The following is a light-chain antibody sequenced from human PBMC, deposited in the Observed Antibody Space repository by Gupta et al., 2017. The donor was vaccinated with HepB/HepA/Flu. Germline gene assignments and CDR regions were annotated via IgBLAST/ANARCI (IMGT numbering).Light chain of an antibody. V-gene: IGLV3-25*03. J-gene: IGLJ3*02. CDR3: QSGDSSGTHQV. CDR2: NDN. CDR1: ALPKKY. Sequence: SSALTPPPSVSVSPGQTARITCSGDALPKKYAYWYKQKPGQAPVLVIYNDNERPSGIPERFSGSSSGTIVTLTISGVQAEDEADYYCQSGDSSGTHQVFGGGTKLTVL.